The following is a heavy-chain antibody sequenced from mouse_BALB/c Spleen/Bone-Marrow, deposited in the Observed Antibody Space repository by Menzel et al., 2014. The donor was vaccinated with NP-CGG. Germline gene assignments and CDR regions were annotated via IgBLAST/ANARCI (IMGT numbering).Heavy chain of an antibody. V-gene: IGHV2-2*02. Sequence: QVQLQQSGPGLVQPSQSLSITCTVSGFSLTSYGVHWVRQSPGKGLEWLGVIWSGGSTDYNAAFISRLSISKDNSKSQVFFKMNSLQANDTAIDYCARNSGGFAYWGQGTLVTVSA. CDR1: GFSLTSYG. CDR2: IWSGGST. J-gene: IGHJ3*01. CDR3: ARNSGGFAY.